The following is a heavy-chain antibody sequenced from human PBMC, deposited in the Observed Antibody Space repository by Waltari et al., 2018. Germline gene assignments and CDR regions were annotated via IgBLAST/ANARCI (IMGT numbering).Heavy chain of an antibody. D-gene: IGHD4-17*01. J-gene: IGHJ3*02. CDR3: ARIDDYDAFDI. Sequence: QVQLQESGPGLVKPSETLSLTCTVSGGSISSYYWRWIRQPPGKGLEWIGYIYYSGSTNYNPSLKSRVTISVDTSKNQFSLKLSSVTAADTAVYYCARIDDYDAFDIWGQGTMVTVSS. CDR2: IYYSGST. V-gene: IGHV4-59*01. CDR1: GGSISSYY.